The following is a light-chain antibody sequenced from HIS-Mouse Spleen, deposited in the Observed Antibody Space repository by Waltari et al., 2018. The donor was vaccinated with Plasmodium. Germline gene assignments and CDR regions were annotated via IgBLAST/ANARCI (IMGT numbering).Light chain of an antibody. CDR3: QSADSSGTWV. Sequence: SYELTQPPSVSVSPGQPARTTCSGDAFPKQYAYWYQQKPGQAPVLVIYKDSERPSGIPERFSGSSSGTTVTLTISGVQAEDEADYYCQSADSSGTWVFGGGTKLTVL. V-gene: IGLV3-25*03. J-gene: IGLJ3*02. CDR1: AFPKQY. CDR2: KDS.